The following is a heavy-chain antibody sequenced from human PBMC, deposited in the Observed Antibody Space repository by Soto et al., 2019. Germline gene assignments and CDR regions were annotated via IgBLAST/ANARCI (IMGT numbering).Heavy chain of an antibody. D-gene: IGHD6-13*01. Sequence: GASVKVSCKASGYTFTGYYMHWVRQAPGQGLEWMGWINPNSGGTNYAQKFQGWVTMTRDTSISTAYMELSRLRSDDTAVYYCAREEQPSGYYYYYGMDVWGQGTTVTVSS. J-gene: IGHJ6*02. V-gene: IGHV1-2*04. CDR2: INPNSGGT. CDR3: AREEQPSGYYYYYGMDV. CDR1: GYTFTGYY.